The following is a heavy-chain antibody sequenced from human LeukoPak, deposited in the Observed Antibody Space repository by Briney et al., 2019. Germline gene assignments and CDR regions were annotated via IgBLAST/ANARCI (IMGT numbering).Heavy chain of an antibody. CDR3: AREISRFGI. V-gene: IGHV3-66*01. J-gene: IGHJ4*02. D-gene: IGHD3-16*01. CDR1: GFTVSSSNY. CDR2: IYNGGST. Sequence: GGSLRLSCAASGFTVSSSNYMNWVRQAPGKGLEWVSSIYNGGSTYYTDSVKGRFTISRDNPNNTLYLQMHSLRAEDTAVYYCAREISRFGIWGQRTLVTVSS.